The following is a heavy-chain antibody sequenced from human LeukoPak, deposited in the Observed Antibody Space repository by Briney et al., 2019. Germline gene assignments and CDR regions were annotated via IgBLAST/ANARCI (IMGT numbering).Heavy chain of an antibody. CDR2: ISSSGSTI. CDR1: GFTFSSYS. CDR3: AELGITMIGGV. D-gene: IGHD3-10*02. V-gene: IGHV3-48*04. J-gene: IGHJ6*04. Sequence: QSGGSLRLSCAASGFTFSSYSMNWVRQAPGKGLEWVSYISSSGSTIYYADSVKGRFTISRDNAKNSLYLRMNSLRAEDTAVYYCAELGITMIGGVWGKGTTVTISS.